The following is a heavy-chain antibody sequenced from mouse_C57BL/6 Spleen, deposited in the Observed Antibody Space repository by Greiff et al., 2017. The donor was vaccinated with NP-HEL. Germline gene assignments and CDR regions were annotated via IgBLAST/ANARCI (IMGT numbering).Heavy chain of an antibody. CDR3: ARNYYGSRGGFAY. CDR2: ISSGSSTI. CDR1: GFTFSDYG. J-gene: IGHJ3*01. Sequence: EVMLMESGGGLVKPGGSLKLSCAASGFTFSDYGMHWVRQAPEKGLEWVAHISSGSSTIYYADTVKGRFTISRDNAKNTLFLQMTSLRSEDTAMYYCARNYYGSRGGFAYWGQGTLVTVSA. D-gene: IGHD1-1*01. V-gene: IGHV5-17*01.